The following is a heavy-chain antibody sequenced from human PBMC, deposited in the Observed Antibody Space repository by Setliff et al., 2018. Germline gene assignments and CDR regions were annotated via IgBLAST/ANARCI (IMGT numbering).Heavy chain of an antibody. Sequence: ASVKVSCKASGYTFTSYDINWVRQATGQGLEWMGWMNPNSGNTGYAQKFQGRVTMTRNTSISTAYMELRRLKSDDTAVYYCARVRDCSGGICHRGFHHYMDVWGKGTTVTVSS. CDR3: ARVRDCSGGICHRGFHHYMDV. J-gene: IGHJ6*03. D-gene: IGHD2-15*01. V-gene: IGHV1-8*02. CDR2: MNPNSGNT. CDR1: GYTFTSYD.